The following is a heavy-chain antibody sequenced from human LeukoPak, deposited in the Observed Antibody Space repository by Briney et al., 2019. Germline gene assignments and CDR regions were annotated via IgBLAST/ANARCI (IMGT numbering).Heavy chain of an antibody. CDR2: FSSNGGST. V-gene: IGHV3-64D*06. D-gene: IGHD1-26*01. J-gene: IGHJ4*02. CDR1: GFTFSSYA. CDR3: VKGKSSHYVGGFDY. Sequence: GGSLRLSCSASGFTFSSYAMHWVRQAPGKGLEYVSAFSSNGGSTYYTDSVKGRFAISRDNSKNTLYLQMSSLRAEDTAVYYCVKGKSSHYVGGFDYWGQGTLVTVSS.